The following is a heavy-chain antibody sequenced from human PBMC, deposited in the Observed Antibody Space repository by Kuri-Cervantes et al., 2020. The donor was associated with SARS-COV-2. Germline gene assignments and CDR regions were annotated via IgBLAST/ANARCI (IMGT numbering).Heavy chain of an antibody. V-gene: IGHV5-51*01. J-gene: IGHJ3*02. CDR3: ARQLTGGFDMHAFDI. Sequence: GGSLRLSCKGSGYSFTRYWIGWVRQMPGKGLEWMGIIYPGDSDTRYSPSFQGQVTISADKSISTAYLQWSSLKASDTAMYYCARQLTGGFDMHAFDIWGQGTMVTVSS. CDR1: GYSFTRYW. D-gene: IGHD7-27*01. CDR2: IYPGDSDT.